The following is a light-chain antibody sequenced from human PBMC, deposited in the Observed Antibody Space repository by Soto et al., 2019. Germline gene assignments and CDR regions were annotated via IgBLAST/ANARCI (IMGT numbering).Light chain of an antibody. J-gene: IGKJ4*01. CDR1: QSVRSN. CDR2: AVS. CDR3: QQHNNWPLT. V-gene: IGKV3-15*01. Sequence: EIVMTQSPGTLSVSPGERATLYCRASQSVRSNLAWYQQKPGQAPRLLIYAVSTRATGIPARFSGSGSGTEFTLTISSLQSEDSAVYYCQQHNNWPLTFGGGTKVELK.